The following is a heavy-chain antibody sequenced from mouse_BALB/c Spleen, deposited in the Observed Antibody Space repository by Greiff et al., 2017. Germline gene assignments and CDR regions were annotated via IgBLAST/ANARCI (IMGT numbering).Heavy chain of an antibody. V-gene: IGHV5-17*02. D-gene: IGHD2-14*01. CDR2: ISSGSSTI. CDR1: GFTFSSFG. J-gene: IGHJ2*01. Sequence: EVQRVESGGGLVQPGGSRKLSCAASGFTFSSFGMHWVRQAPEKGLEWVAYISSGSSTIYYADTVKGRFTISRDNPKNTLFLQMTSLRSEDTAMYYCARSRYDDYFDYWGQGTTLTVSS. CDR3: ARSRYDDYFDY.